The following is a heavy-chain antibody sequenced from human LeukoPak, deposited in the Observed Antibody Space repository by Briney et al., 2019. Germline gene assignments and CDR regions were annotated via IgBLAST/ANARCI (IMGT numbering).Heavy chain of an antibody. Sequence: PSETLSPTCTVSGGSVSSGSYYWSWIRQPPGKGLEWIGYIYYSGSTNYNPSLKSRVTISVDTSKNQFSLKLSSVTAADTAVYYCARRYSSSWFDYWGQGTLVTVSS. CDR2: IYYSGST. CDR1: GGSVSSGSYY. CDR3: ARRYSSSWFDY. D-gene: IGHD6-13*01. V-gene: IGHV4-61*01. J-gene: IGHJ4*02.